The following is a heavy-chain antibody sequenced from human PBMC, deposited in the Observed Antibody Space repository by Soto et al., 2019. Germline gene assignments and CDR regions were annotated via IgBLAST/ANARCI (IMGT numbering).Heavy chain of an antibody. CDR1: GFSFSSYS. V-gene: IGHV3-48*02. CDR3: ARDLTYYYDRGGYYWFDNQAFDI. CDR2: MSSSSSSI. J-gene: IGHJ3*02. Sequence: EVQLVESGGGLEQPGGSLRLSCAASGFSFSSYSMNWVRQAPGKGLEWISYMSSSSSSIYYADSVKGRFTISRDNAKNSLYLQMNSLSDEDTAVYYCARDLTYYYDRGGYYWFDNQAFDIWGQGTMVTVSS. D-gene: IGHD3-22*01.